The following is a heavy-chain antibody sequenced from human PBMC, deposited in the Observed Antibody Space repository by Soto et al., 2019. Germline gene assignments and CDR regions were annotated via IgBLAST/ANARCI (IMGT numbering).Heavy chain of an antibody. CDR3: ARDLMPNHRGLGDLAY. D-gene: IGHD2-2*01. CDR1: GFTFNKYS. V-gene: IGHV3-21*06. J-gene: IGHJ1*01. CDR2: ITSKTGDQ. Sequence: PGGSVRLSCAASGFTFNKYSMNWVRQAPGKGLEWVSSITSKTGDQYYADSVKGRFIISRDNTNNSLSLQVTSLRDEDTAVYYCARDLMPNHRGLGDLAYWAQGAQGSVSS.